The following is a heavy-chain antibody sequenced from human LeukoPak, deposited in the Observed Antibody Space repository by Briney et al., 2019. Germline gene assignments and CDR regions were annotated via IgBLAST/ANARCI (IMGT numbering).Heavy chain of an antibody. D-gene: IGHD2-21*01. CDR3: AKKSGDHFHFDF. CDR1: GFTFSNAW. J-gene: IGHJ4*02. Sequence: GGSLRLSCAASGFTFSNAWMSWVRQTPGKGLEWVSTIGTSGANTYHADSVKGRFTISRDDSKNTLYLQMNSLRAEDTAVYHCAKKSGDHFHFDFWGQGTLVTVSS. CDR2: IGTSGANT. V-gene: IGHV3-23*01.